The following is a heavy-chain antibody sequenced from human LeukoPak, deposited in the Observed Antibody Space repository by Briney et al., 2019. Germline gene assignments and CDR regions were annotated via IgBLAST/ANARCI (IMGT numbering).Heavy chain of an antibody. Sequence: SETLSLTCTVSGGSISDYYWSWIRQPPGKGLEWIGYIYHTGNTHYNPSLKSRVTISVDTSKNQFSLKLSSVTAADTAVYYCARGASGLTYDYGVNWGQGTLVTVSS. CDR3: ARGASGLTYDYGVN. D-gene: IGHD4-17*01. CDR1: GGSISDYY. CDR2: IYHTGNT. V-gene: IGHV4-59*01. J-gene: IGHJ4*02.